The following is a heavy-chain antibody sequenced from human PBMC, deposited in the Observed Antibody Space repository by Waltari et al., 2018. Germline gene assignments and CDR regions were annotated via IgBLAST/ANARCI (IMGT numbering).Heavy chain of an antibody. CDR1: GGTFSSYA. D-gene: IGHD4-17*01. Sequence: QVQLVQSGAEVKKPGSSVKVSCKASGGTFSSYAVSWVRQAPGQGLEWMGGIIPTLCIATYAPKFQGRGTITADKSTSTAYMELSSLRSEDTAVYYCAREEGFGYGEDYWGQGTLVTVSS. V-gene: IGHV1-69*10. CDR3: AREEGFGYGEDY. J-gene: IGHJ4*02. CDR2: IIPTLCIA.